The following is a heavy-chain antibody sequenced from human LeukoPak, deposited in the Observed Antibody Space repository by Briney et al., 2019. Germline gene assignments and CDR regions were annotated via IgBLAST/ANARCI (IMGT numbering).Heavy chain of an antibody. CDR1: GFTFSSYW. CDR3: AREQSGGRCYDF. CDR2: IKEDGSEN. D-gene: IGHD2-15*01. Sequence: GGSLRLSCAASGFTFSSYWMSWVRQAPGKGLEWVANIKEDGSENYYVDSVKGRLTISRDNAKNSLYLQMDSLRAEDTAIYYCAREQSGGRCYDFWGQGTLVTVSS. V-gene: IGHV3-7*01. J-gene: IGHJ4*02.